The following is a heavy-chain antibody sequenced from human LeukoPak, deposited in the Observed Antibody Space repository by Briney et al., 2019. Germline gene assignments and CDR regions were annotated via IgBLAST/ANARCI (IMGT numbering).Heavy chain of an antibody. D-gene: IGHD2-15*01. CDR2: FDPEDGET. J-gene: IGHJ3*02. Sequence: ASVKVSCKVSGYTLTELSMHWVRQAPGKGLEWMGGFDPEDGETIYAQKFQGRVTMTEDTSTDTAYMELSSLRSDDTAVYYCARDRDIVVVVAATGCAFDIWGQGTMVTVSS. CDR3: ARDRDIVVVVAATGCAFDI. V-gene: IGHV1-24*01. CDR1: GYTLTELS.